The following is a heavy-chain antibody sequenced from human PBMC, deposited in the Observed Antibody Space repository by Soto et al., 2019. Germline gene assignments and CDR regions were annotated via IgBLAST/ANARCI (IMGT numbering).Heavy chain of an antibody. CDR3: ASTSTYYDFWSGYYIRWFDP. CDR2: IYYSGST. Sequence: SETLSLTCTVSGGSISSSSYYWGWIRQPPGKGLEWIGSIYYSGSTYYNPSLKSRVTISVDTSKNQFSLKLSSVTAADTAVYYCASTSTYYDFWSGYYIRWFDPWGQGTLVTVSS. V-gene: IGHV4-39*01. D-gene: IGHD3-3*01. CDR1: GGSISSSSYY. J-gene: IGHJ5*02.